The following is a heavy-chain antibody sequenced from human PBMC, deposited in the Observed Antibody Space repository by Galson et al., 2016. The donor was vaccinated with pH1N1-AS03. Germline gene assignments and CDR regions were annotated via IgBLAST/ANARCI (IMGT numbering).Heavy chain of an antibody. Sequence: SLRLSCAATGFTVSSGYHMSWVRQAPGKGLEWVANIKQDGSEKYYVDSVKGRFTISRDNAKNSLYLQMNSLRAEDTAVYYCARDSGYCRSTSCRGDAFDIWGQGTMVTVSS. CDR3: ARDSGYCRSTSCRGDAFDI. CDR1: GFTVSSGYH. J-gene: IGHJ3*02. V-gene: IGHV3-7*03. D-gene: IGHD2-2*01. CDR2: IKQDGSEK.